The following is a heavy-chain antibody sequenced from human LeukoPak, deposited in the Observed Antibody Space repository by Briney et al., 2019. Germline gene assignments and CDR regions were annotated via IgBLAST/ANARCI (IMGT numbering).Heavy chain of an antibody. CDR2: ISTSSSYI. J-gene: IGHJ4*02. V-gene: IGHV3-21*01. D-gene: IGHD6-13*01. CDR3: ARGAEGIAATDSNFDY. CDR1: GFTFSNYY. Sequence: PGGSLRLSCAASGFTFSNYYMNWVRQAPGKGLEWVSSISTSSSYIYYADSVKGRFTISRDNAKKSLYLQMNSLRVEDTAVYYCARGAEGIAATDSNFDYWGQGTVVTVSS.